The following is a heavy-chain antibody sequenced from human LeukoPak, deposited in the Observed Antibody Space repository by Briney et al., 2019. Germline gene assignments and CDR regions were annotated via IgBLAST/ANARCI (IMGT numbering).Heavy chain of an antibody. CDR2: IRYDGRNK. V-gene: IGHV3-30*02. D-gene: IGHD5-24*01. J-gene: IGHJ4*02. CDR3: AKSGYNRFDY. Sequence: GGSLRLSCAASGFTFSNYGMHWVRQAPGKGLEWVGFIRYDGRNKYYADFVKGRFTISRDNSKNTLYLQMNSLRADDTAVYYCAKSGYNRFDYWGQGTLVTVSS. CDR1: GFTFSNYG.